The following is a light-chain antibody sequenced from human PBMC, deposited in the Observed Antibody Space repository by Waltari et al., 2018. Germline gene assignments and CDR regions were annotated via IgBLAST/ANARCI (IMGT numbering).Light chain of an antibody. V-gene: IGLV7-43*01. CDR3: LLYYGGSQPWV. J-gene: IGLJ3*02. CDR2: GTV. CDR1: ERALRTRPS. Sequence: TVVTHDPSLTLSLGGIDTPNCAPSERALRTRPSPNWFQQKPGQAPRSLIYGTVNKPSWTPARFSGSLLGGKAALTLSDVQPEDEADYYCLLYYGGSQPWVFGGGTKLTVL.